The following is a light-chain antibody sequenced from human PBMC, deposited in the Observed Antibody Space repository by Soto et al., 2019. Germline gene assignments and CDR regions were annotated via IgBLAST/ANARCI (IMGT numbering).Light chain of an antibody. CDR3: SSYIPNNSTYV. CDR1: SSDVGGYNY. CDR2: DVS. Sequence: QSVLTQPASVSGSPGQSITISCTGTSSDVGGYNYVSWYQHHPGKAPKRMIHDVSNRPSGVSNHFSGSKSGNTASLTISGLQAEDEADYYCSSYIPNNSTYVFGTGTKVTVL. J-gene: IGLJ1*01. V-gene: IGLV2-14*03.